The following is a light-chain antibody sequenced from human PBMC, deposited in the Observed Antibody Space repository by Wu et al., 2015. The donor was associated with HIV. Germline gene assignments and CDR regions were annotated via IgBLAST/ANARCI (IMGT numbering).Light chain of an antibody. CDR2: KAS. V-gene: IGKV1-5*03. CDR1: QGISNF. CDR3: QQYDSFCT. J-gene: IGKJ2*02. Sequence: DIQMTQSPSSLSASVGDRVTITCRASQGISNFLAWYQQKPGKAPKLLIYKASSLETGVPSRFRGSGSGTEFTLTISSLQPDDFATYYCQQYDSFCTFGQGTKLEIK.